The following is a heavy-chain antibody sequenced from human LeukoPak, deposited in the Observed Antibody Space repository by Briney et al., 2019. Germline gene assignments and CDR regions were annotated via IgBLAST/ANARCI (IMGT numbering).Heavy chain of an antibody. CDR1: GFTFSTYW. CDR2: INQDGSEK. Sequence: PGGSLRLSCAASGFTFSTYWMSWVRQAPGKGLEWVANINQDGSEKSYVESVKGRFPISRDNAKKSLYLQMNSLRAEDTAVYYCARDRVNYFDYWGQGTLVTVSS. V-gene: IGHV3-7*01. D-gene: IGHD3-10*01. CDR3: ARDRVNYFDY. J-gene: IGHJ4*02.